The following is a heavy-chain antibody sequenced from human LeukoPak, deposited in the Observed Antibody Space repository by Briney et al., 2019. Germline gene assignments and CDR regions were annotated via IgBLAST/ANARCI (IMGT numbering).Heavy chain of an antibody. J-gene: IGHJ3*02. V-gene: IGHV1-2*02. D-gene: IGHD3-10*01. CDR1: GYTFTGYY. Sequence: GGSVKVSCKASGYTFTGYYMHWVRQAPGQGLEWMGWINPNSGGTNYAQKFQGRVTMTRDTSISTAYMELSRLRSDDTAVYYCARDRRLLWFGEVDAFDIWGQGTMVTVSS. CDR3: ARDRRLLWFGEVDAFDI. CDR2: INPNSGGT.